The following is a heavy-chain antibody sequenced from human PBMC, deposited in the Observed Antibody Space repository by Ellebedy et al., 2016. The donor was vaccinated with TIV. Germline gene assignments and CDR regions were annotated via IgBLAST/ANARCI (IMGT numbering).Heavy chain of an antibody. Sequence: PGGSLRLSCAASGFTFSSYAMHWVRQAPGKGLEWVSGISGSGGSTYYADSVKGRFTISRDNSKNTLYLQMNSLRAEDTAVFYCAKDPYGDLDFDLWGRGTLVTVSS. CDR1: GFTFSSYA. J-gene: IGHJ2*01. CDR2: ISGSGGST. CDR3: AKDPYGDLDFDL. D-gene: IGHD4-17*01. V-gene: IGHV3-23*01.